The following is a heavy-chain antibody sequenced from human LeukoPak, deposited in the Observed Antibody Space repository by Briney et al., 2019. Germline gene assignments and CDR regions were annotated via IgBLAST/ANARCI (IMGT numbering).Heavy chain of an antibody. Sequence: SETLSLTCSFSGDSISTYYWSWIQQSPGKGLEWIGHIYSSGNTDYNSSLKSRVTISVDTSKSQFSLRLSSVTATDTAVYYCARLRWQLVGPYFDYWGQGILVTVSS. CDR2: IYSSGNT. J-gene: IGHJ4*02. V-gene: IGHV4-59*01. CDR1: GDSISTYY. CDR3: ARLRWQLVGPYFDY. D-gene: IGHD1-26*01.